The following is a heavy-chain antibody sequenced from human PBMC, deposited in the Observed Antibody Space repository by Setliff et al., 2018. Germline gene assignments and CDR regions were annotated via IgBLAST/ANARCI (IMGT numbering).Heavy chain of an antibody. CDR3: ARDLFFRKIAVAGTFDY. D-gene: IGHD6-19*01. J-gene: IGHJ4*02. Sequence: ASVKVSCKASGYTFTSYAMHWVRQAPGQRLEWMGWINAGNGNTKYSQKFQGRVTITRDTSASTAYMELSSLRSEDTAVYYCARDLFFRKIAVAGTFDYWGQGTLVT. V-gene: IGHV1-3*01. CDR1: GYTFTSYA. CDR2: INAGNGNT.